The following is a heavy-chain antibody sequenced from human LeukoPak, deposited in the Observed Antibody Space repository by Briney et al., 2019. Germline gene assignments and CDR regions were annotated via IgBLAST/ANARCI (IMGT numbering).Heavy chain of an antibody. CDR1: GGSISSYY. D-gene: IGHD2-21*02. CDR2: IYYSGST. V-gene: IGHV4-59*06. CDR3: ASTCGGDCLYAFDI. Sequence: SETLSLTCTVSGGSISSYYWSWIRQPAGKGLEWIGYIYYSGSTYYNPSLKSRVTISVDTSKNQFSLKLSSVTAADTAVYYCASTCGGDCLYAFDIWGQGTMVTVSS. J-gene: IGHJ3*02.